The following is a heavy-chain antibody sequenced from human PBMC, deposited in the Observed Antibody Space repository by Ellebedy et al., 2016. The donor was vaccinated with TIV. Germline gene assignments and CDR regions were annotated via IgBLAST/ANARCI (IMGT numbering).Heavy chain of an antibody. CDR3: ARDPGYGGTHGFDI. CDR1: GGTFSSYD. Sequence: ASVKVSXKASGGTFSSYDISWVRQAPGQGLEWMGVIIPIFGTANYAQKFQGRVTITADKSTSTAYMELTSLRSEDTAVYYCARDPGYGGTHGFDIWGQGTMVTVSS. J-gene: IGHJ3*02. V-gene: IGHV1-69*06. CDR2: IIPIFGTA. D-gene: IGHD4-23*01.